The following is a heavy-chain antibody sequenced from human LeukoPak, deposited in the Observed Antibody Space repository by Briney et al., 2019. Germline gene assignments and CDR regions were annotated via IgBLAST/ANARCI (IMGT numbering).Heavy chain of an antibody. CDR3: ARASYYDFWSVDGALAFDI. V-gene: IGHV4-59*01. Sequence: TSETLSLTCTVSGGSISSYYWSWIRQPPGKGLEWSGYIYYSGSTNYNPSLKSRVTISVDTSKNQFSLKLSSVTAADTAVYYCARASYYDFWSVDGALAFDIWGQGTMVTVSS. D-gene: IGHD3-3*01. J-gene: IGHJ3*02. CDR2: IYYSGST. CDR1: GGSISSYY.